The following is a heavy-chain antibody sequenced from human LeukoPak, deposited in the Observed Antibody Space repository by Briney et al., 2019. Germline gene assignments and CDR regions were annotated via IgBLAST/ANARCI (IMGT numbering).Heavy chain of an antibody. CDR3: ARVGGPEGVWGSYRYTGDAFDI. CDR1: GFTFSSYW. V-gene: IGHV3-74*01. CDR2: INSDRSST. J-gene: IGHJ3*02. D-gene: IGHD3-16*02. Sequence: PGGSLRLSCAASGFTFSSYWMHWVRQAPGKGLVWVSRINSDRSSTSYADSVKGRFTISRDNAKNTLYLQMNSLRAEDTAVYYCARVGGPEGVWGSYRYTGDAFDIWGQGTMVTVSS.